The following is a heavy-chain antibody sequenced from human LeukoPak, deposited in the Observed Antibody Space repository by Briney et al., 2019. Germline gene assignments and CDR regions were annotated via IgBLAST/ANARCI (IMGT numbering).Heavy chain of an antibody. CDR2: IRSKSNGYAT. Sequence: GGSLRLSCAASGFIFSGSAMHWVRQASGEGLEWVGRIRSKSNGYATAYAASVKGRFTISRDDSKNTAYLQMTSLKTEDTAVYYCTSHDYGDYPFDYWGQGTLVTVSS. CDR1: GFIFSGSA. J-gene: IGHJ4*02. CDR3: TSHDYGDYPFDY. D-gene: IGHD4-17*01. V-gene: IGHV3-73*01.